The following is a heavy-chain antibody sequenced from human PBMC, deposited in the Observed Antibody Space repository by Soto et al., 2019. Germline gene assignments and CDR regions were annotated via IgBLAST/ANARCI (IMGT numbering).Heavy chain of an antibody. V-gene: IGHV3-74*01. J-gene: IGHJ4*02. CDR1: GFTFSSYW. CDR2: IHGDGSTT. D-gene: IGHD3-3*01. Sequence: GGSLSLSCAASGFTFSSYWMHWVRQAPGKGLVWVSHIHGDGSTTSYADSVKGRFTISRDNAKNVLYLQMNSLIAEDTAAYYCARFTGFWSAIDYWGLGTLVTVSS. CDR3: ARFTGFWSAIDY.